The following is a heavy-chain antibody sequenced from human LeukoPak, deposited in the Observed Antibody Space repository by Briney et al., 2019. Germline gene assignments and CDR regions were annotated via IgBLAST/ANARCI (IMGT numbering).Heavy chain of an antibody. J-gene: IGHJ6*03. Sequence: ASVKVSCKASGGTFSSYAISWVRQAPGQGLEWMGGIIPIFGTANYAQKFQGRVTITTDESTSTAYMELSSLRSEDTAVYYCARDLGATSWAPPYMDVWGKGTTVTVSS. CDR1: GGTFSSYA. V-gene: IGHV1-69*05. CDR2: IIPIFGTA. D-gene: IGHD1-26*01. CDR3: ARDLGATSWAPPYMDV.